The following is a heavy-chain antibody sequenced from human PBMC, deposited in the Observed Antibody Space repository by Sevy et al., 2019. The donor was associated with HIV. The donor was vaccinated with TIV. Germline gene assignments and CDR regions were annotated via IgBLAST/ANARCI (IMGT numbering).Heavy chain of an antibody. D-gene: IGHD5-12*01. V-gene: IGHV3-33*01. Sequence: GGSLRLSCAASGSTFSSYGMHWVRQAPGKGLEWVAVIWYDGSNKYYADSVKGRFTISRDNSKNTLYLQMNSLRAEDTAVYYCARGGATAHYYFDYWRQGTLVTVSS. J-gene: IGHJ4*02. CDR1: GSTFSSYG. CDR3: ARGGATAHYYFDY. CDR2: IWYDGSNK.